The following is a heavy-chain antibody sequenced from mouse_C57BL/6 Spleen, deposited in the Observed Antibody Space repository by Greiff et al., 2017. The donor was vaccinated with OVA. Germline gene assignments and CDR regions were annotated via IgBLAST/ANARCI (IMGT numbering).Heavy chain of an antibody. CDR1: GFTFSSYG. CDR2: ISSGGSYT. CDR3: ARLRYYFDY. J-gene: IGHJ2*01. D-gene: IGHD1-1*01. V-gene: IGHV5-6*01. Sequence: DVQLVESGGDLVKPGGSLKLSCAASGFTFSSYGMSWVRQTPDKRLEWVATISSGGSYTYYPDSVKGRFTISRDNAKNTLYLQMSSLKSEDTAMYYCARLRYYFDYWGQGTTLTVSS.